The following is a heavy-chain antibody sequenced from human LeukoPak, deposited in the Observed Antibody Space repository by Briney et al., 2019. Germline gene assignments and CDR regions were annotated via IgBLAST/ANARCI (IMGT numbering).Heavy chain of an antibody. D-gene: IGHD6-13*01. Sequence: GASVKVSCKASGYTFTSYDMHWVRQAPGQRLEWMGIINPSGGSTSYAQIFQGRVTMTRDTSTSTVYMGLSSLRSEDTAVYYCARGGSSWYRGSFQHWGQGTLVTVSS. J-gene: IGHJ1*01. CDR1: GYTFTSYD. V-gene: IGHV1-46*01. CDR3: ARGGSSWYRGSFQH. CDR2: INPSGGST.